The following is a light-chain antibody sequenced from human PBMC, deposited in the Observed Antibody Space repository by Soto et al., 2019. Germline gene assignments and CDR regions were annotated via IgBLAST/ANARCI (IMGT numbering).Light chain of an antibody. J-gene: IGKJ4*01. CDR2: AAS. V-gene: IGKV1-39*01. CDR1: QSISSY. CDR3: HQSYSTPLT. Sequence: DTQMTQSPSSLSAYVVDSVTITCRASQSISSYLNWYQQKPVKAPKLLIYAASSLQSGVPSRFSAIGSGTDLTPTITSLQPEDFATYYCHQSYSTPLTFGGGTKVDI.